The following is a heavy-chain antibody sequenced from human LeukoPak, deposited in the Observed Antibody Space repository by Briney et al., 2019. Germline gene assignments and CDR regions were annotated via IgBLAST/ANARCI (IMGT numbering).Heavy chain of an antibody. Sequence: GGSLRLSCAASGFTFSSYTMNWVRQAPGKGLEWVSSISSSSGYIYYADSVKGRFTISRDNAKNSLYLQLNSLRAEDTAVYYCVNDCSSSSCYDYWGQGTPVTVSS. D-gene: IGHD2-2*01. V-gene: IGHV3-21*01. J-gene: IGHJ4*02. CDR1: GFTFSSYT. CDR3: VNDCSSSSCYDY. CDR2: ISSSSGYI.